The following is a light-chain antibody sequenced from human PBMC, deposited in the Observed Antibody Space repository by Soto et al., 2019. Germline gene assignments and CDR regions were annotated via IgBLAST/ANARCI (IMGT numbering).Light chain of an antibody. J-gene: IGKJ5*01. Sequence: ETVMSQSPATLSVSPGERDTLSCRASQSVSSNLAWYQQKPGQAPRLLIYGASTRATGIPARFSGSGSGTEFTLTISSLQSEDFAVYYCQQYNNWPPLTFGQGTRLEIK. CDR3: QQYNNWPPLT. V-gene: IGKV3-15*01. CDR2: GAS. CDR1: QSVSSN.